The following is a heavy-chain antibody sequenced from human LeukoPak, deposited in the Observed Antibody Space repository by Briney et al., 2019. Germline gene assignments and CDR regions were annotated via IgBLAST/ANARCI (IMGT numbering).Heavy chain of an antibody. J-gene: IGHJ4*02. CDR1: GGSISSYY. CDR2: IYYSGST. CDR3: ARGYNWNYYFDY. Sequence: SETLSLTCTVSGGSISSYYWSWIRQPPGKGLEWIGYIYYSGSTNYNPSLKSRVTISVDTSKNQFSLKLSSVTAADTAVYYCARGYNWNYYFDYWGQGTLVTVSS. V-gene: IGHV4-59*12. D-gene: IGHD1-7*01.